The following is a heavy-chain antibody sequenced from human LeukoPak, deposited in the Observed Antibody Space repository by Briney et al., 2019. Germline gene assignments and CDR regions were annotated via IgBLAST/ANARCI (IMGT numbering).Heavy chain of an antibody. CDR2: TSYDGTSE. D-gene: IGHD1-26*01. Sequence: GGSLRLSCAASGFSFRRYDMHWVRQAPGKGLEWVAATSYDGTSELYADFVKGRFSISRDNSRNTLSLQMDTLRPEDTAIYYCARAKGLAGSYLDNWFDPWGQGTRVIVSS. V-gene: IGHV3-30*04. CDR3: ARAKGLAGSYLDNWFDP. CDR1: GFSFRRYD. J-gene: IGHJ5*02.